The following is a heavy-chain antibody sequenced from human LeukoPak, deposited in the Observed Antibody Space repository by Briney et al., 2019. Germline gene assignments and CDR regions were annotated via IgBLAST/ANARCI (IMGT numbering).Heavy chain of an antibody. J-gene: IGHJ4*02. CDR2: ISAYNGNT. Sequence: ASVTVSCKSSGYTFTSYGISWVRQAPRQGLEWMGLISAYNGNTNYAQKLQGRVTMTTDTSTSTAYMELRSLRSDDTAVYYCARDCGGSCLLDFDYWGQGTLVTVSS. V-gene: IGHV1-18*01. CDR1: GYTFTSYG. CDR3: ARDCGGSCLLDFDY. D-gene: IGHD2-15*01.